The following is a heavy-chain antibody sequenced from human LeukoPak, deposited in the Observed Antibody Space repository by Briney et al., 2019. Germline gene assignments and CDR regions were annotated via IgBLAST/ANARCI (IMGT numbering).Heavy chain of an antibody. J-gene: IGHJ4*02. CDR1: GFIFSSYS. CDR2: ISSSSTYI. CDR3: AKSGAVAGPFDY. V-gene: IGHV3-21*04. D-gene: IGHD6-19*01. Sequence: GGSLRLSCAASGFIFSSYSMNWVRQAPGKGLEWVSSISSSSTYIYYADSVKGRFTISRDNAKNSLYLQMNSLRAEDTAVYYCAKSGAVAGPFDYWGQGTLVTVSS.